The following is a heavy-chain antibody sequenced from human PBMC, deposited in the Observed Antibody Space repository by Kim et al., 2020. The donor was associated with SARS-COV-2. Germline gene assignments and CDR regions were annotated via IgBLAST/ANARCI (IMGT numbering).Heavy chain of an antibody. D-gene: IGHD3-22*01. Sequence: SETLSLTCAVSGYSISSGYYWGWIRQPPGKGLEWIGSIHHSGSTYYNPSLKSRVGISIDTSKNQFSLRLNSVTAADTAVYYCTSKYYYDTSGFYYADWWGQGTLVTVSP. CDR3: TSKYYYDTSGFYYADW. V-gene: IGHV4-38-2*01. CDR1: GYSISSGYY. J-gene: IGHJ1*01. CDR2: IHHSGST.